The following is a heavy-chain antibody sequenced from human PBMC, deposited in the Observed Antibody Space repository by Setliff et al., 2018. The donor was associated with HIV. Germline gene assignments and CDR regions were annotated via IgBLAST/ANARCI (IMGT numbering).Heavy chain of an antibody. D-gene: IGHD3-10*01. CDR3: AAVESFMFQGVRN. V-gene: IGHV1-69*13. CDR2: IIPIFGTT. Sequence: SVKVSCKASGVTLSTYTISWVRQAPGQGLEWLGGIIPIFGTTIYAEKFQGRVTISADESTSTAYMELNSLRFEDTAVYYCAAVESFMFQGVRNWGQGTLVTVSS. J-gene: IGHJ4*02. CDR1: GVTLSTYT.